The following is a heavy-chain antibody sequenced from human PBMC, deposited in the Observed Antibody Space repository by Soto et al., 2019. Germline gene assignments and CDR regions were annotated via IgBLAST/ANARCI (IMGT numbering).Heavy chain of an antibody. V-gene: IGHV3-11*06. J-gene: IGHJ3*02. D-gene: IGHD3-9*01. CDR1: GFTFSDYY. CDR3: TRVLMVYDWLPQGAFDI. CDR2: ISGSGSYT. Sequence: QVKLVDSGGDLVKPAGSLRLSCAASGFTFSDYYMSWIRQAPGKGLEWVSYISGSGSYTNYADSVKGRFTISRDNAKKSLSLQMNTPRPEHTAVYYCTRVLMVYDWLPQGAFDIWGQGKMLTVSS.